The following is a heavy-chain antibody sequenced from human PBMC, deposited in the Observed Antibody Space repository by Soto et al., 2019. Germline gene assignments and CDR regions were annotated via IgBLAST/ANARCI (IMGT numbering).Heavy chain of an antibody. V-gene: IGHV3-11*01. Sequence: QVQLVQSGGGLVRPGGSLRLSCEASGFIFSDYYMAWIRQAPGKGLEWVSYISGSGDTICYADSVKGRFTISRDSAKATLHLQLNTLRDEDTAIYYCTRLGQFDFWGQGTVVTVSS. CDR3: TRLGQFDF. CDR1: GFIFSDYY. J-gene: IGHJ4*02. CDR2: ISGSGDTI.